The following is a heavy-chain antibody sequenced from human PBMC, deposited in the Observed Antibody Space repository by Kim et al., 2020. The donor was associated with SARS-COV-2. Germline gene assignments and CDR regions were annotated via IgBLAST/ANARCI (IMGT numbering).Heavy chain of an antibody. CDR3: GRDVRIAAADF. D-gene: IGHD6-25*01. CDR2: INRDGSSA. J-gene: IGHJ4*02. CDR1: GFTFRTYW. V-gene: IGHV3-74*01. Sequence: GESLRLSCAGSGFTFRTYWMHWVRRAPGKGLEWVSRINRDGSSAQYVDSVRGRFTVTRDNVKDTLYLQMNSLSAEDTAIYYCGRDVRIAAADFWGPGTVVTVSS.